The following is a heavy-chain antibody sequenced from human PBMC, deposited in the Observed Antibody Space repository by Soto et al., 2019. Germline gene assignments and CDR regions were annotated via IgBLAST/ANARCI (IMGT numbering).Heavy chain of an antibody. CDR2: IYNSGTT. D-gene: IGHD3-3*01. J-gene: IGHJ5*02. CDR3: ARGVTVFGLVSRFWFDP. CDR1: GVSISSGDYS. V-gene: IGHV4-30-4*01. Sequence: SETLSLTCTVSGVSISSGDYSWSWVRQSPGKGLEWIGHIYNSGTTYYNPSLKSRVVIAIATSRNQFSLRLTSLTAADRAVYFCARGVTVFGLVSRFWFDPWGQGTVVTVS.